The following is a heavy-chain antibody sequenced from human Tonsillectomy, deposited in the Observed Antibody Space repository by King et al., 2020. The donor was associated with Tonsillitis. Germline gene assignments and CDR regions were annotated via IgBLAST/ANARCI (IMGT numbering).Heavy chain of an antibody. J-gene: IGHJ5*02. CDR3: GRYEGGVFGP. CDR1: GASISGDPYY. D-gene: IGHD2-15*01. CDR2: IYHSGNT. V-gene: IGHV4-31*03. Sequence: VQLQESGPRLVKPSQTLSLTCTVSGASISGDPYYWSWIRQHPGKGLELIGYIYHSGNTFYNPSLKSRLTISLDTSENQFSLKLTSLTAADTAVYYCGRYEGGVFGPWGQGTLVTVSS.